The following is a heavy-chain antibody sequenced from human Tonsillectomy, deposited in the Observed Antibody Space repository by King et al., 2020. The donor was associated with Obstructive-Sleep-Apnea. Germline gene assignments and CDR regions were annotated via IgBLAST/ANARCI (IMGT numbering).Heavy chain of an antibody. CDR2: IDHTGST. J-gene: IGHJ6*02. CDR3: ARIGMDV. CDR1: CGSFSGYD. Sequence: VQLQQWGAGLLKPSETLSLTCAVFCGSFSGYDWSWIRQSPGKGLEWVGEIDHTGSTNYKPSLKSRITISLDTSKNHFALKLSSVTAADTAVYRCARIGMDVWGQGTTVTVSS. V-gene: IGHV4-34*01.